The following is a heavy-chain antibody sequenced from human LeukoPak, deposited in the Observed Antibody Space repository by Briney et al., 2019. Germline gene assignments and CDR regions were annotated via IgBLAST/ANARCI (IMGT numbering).Heavy chain of an antibody. V-gene: IGHV4-4*02. Sequence: SGTLSLTCAVSGGSISSNNWWSWVRQPPGKGLEWIGEIYHSGSTNYNPSLKSRVTISVDKSKNQFSLKLSSVTAADTAVYYCASPMVRGDPFDYWGQGTLVTVSS. CDR1: GGSISSNNW. CDR3: ASPMVRGDPFDY. CDR2: IYHSGST. D-gene: IGHD3-10*01. J-gene: IGHJ4*02.